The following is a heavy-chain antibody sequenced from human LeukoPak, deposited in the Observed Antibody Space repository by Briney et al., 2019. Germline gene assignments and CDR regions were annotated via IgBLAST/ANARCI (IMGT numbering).Heavy chain of an antibody. CDR3: AVGEFPSFLAY. CDR1: GFTFSNYW. Sequence: SGGSLRLSCAASGFTFSNYWMSWVRQAPGKGLEWVANIKEDGSEKYYVDSVKGRFTISRDNARNSLYLQMNSLRAEDTAVYYCAVGEFPSFLAYWGQGTLVTVSS. V-gene: IGHV3-7*01. D-gene: IGHD3-10*01. CDR2: IKEDGSEK. J-gene: IGHJ4*02.